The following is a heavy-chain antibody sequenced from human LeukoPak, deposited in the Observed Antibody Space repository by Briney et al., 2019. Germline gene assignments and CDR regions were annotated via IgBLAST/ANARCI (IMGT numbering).Heavy chain of an antibody. CDR3: ARDRVVGLAPFDP. D-gene: IGHD2-15*01. CDR2: INTGNGNT. J-gene: IGHJ5*02. Sequence: ASVKVSCKASGYTFTDYAMQWVRQAPGQRLEWMGWINTGNGNTRYSEKFQGRVTITMDTSASTAYMELSSLRSEDTAVYYCARDRVVGLAPFDPWGQGTLVTVSS. V-gene: IGHV1-3*04. CDR1: GYTFTDYA.